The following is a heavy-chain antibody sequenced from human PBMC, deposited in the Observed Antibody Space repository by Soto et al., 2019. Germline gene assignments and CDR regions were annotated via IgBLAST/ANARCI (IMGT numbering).Heavy chain of an antibody. CDR3: ARDLSEHPSDSSSYYYGMDV. V-gene: IGHV3-48*02. CDR2: ISSSSSTI. J-gene: IGHJ6*02. CDR1: GFTFSSYS. D-gene: IGHD6-6*01. Sequence: GGSLRLSCAASGFTFSSYSMNWVRQAPGKGLEWVSYISSSSSTIYYADSVKGRFTISRDNAKNSLYLQMNSLRDEDTAVYYCARDLSEHPSDSSSYYYGMDVWGQGTTVTVSS.